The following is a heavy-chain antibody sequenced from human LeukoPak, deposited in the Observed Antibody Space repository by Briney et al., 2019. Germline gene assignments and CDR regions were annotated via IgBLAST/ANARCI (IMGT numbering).Heavy chain of an antibody. CDR2: INPDSGDT. Sequence: ASVKVSCKASGGTFSSYAISWARQAPGQGLEWMGWINPDSGDTNFAEKFQGRVSMTRDTSISTAYLELSGLRSDDTAYFYCARVQYYNILTGAFHSWGQGTLVTVSS. V-gene: IGHV1-2*02. D-gene: IGHD3-9*01. CDR1: GGTFSSYA. J-gene: IGHJ4*02. CDR3: ARVQYYNILTGAFHS.